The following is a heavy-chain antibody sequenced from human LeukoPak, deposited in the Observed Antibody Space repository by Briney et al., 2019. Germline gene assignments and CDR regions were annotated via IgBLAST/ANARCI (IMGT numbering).Heavy chain of an antibody. CDR1: GDSVSSNSVT. Sequence: SQTLSLTCAISGDSVSSNSVTWNWIRQSPSRGLEWLVRTYYRSTWYNDYAVSVRGRITVNPDTSKNQFSLHLNSVTPEDTAVYYCARRLTQYDCFNPWGQGILVTVSS. D-gene: IGHD2-2*01. V-gene: IGHV6-1*01. J-gene: IGHJ5*02. CDR2: TYYRSTWYN. CDR3: ARRLTQYDCFNP.